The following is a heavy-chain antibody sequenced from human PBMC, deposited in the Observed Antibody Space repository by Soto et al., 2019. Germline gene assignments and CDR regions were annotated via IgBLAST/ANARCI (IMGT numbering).Heavy chain of an antibody. CDR3: AKVRTHYYDSSGYYDYNDY. V-gene: IGHV3-23*01. CDR1: GFTFSSYS. J-gene: IGHJ4*02. CDR2: ISGSGGST. Sequence: GGSLRLSCAASGFTFSSYSMSWVRQAPGKGLEWVSAISGSGGSTYYADSVKGRFTISRDNSKNTLYLQMNSLRAEDTAVYYCAKVRTHYYDSSGYYDYNDYWGQGTLVTVSS. D-gene: IGHD3-22*01.